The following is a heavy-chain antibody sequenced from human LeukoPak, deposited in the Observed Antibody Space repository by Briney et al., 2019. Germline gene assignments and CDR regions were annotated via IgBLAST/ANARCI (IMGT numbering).Heavy chain of an antibody. CDR3: ASGIAARSGYYYYMDV. CDR1: GGTFSSYA. D-gene: IGHD6-6*01. Sequence: VASVKVSCKASGGTFSSYAISWVRQAPGQGLEWMGGIIPIFGTANYAQKFQGRVTITADESTSTAYMELSSLRSEDTAVYHCASGIAARSGYYYYMDVWGKGTTVTVSS. J-gene: IGHJ6*03. CDR2: IIPIFGTA. V-gene: IGHV1-69*01.